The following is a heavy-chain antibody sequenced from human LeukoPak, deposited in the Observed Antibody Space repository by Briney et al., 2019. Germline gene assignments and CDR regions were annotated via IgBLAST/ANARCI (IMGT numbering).Heavy chain of an antibody. CDR2: IWNDGSDK. D-gene: IGHD4-11*01. V-gene: IGHV3-33*06. Sequence: AGGSLRLSCAASKFTFSHYVMHWLRPAPGKGLEWVAVIWNDGSDKYYEHYVKGRCTVSRDNSRNILCLQMDSLRAEDTGVYYCAKDAQRGFDYSNSLQHWGAGTLVTVSS. CDR1: KFTFSHYV. J-gene: IGHJ1*01. CDR3: AKDAQRGFDYSNSLQH.